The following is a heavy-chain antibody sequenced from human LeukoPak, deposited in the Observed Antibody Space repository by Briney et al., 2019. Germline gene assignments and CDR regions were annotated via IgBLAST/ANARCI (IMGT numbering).Heavy chain of an antibody. CDR2: IYYSGST. D-gene: IGHD6-19*01. CDR3: AKYPMAGYYFYMEG. Sequence: SETLSLTCTVPGGSISSYYWSWIRQPPGKGLEWIGYIYYSGSTNYNPSLKSRVTISVDTSKNQFSLMLGSVTAADSSVYDRAKYPMAGYYFYMEGWGKGTTVSVSS. V-gene: IGHV4-59*01. J-gene: IGHJ6*03. CDR1: GGSISSYY.